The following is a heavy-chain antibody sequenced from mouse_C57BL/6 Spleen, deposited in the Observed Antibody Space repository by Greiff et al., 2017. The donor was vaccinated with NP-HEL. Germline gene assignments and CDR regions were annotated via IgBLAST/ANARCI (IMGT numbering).Heavy chain of an antibody. CDR1: GYSFTGYY. CDR2: INPSTGGT. CDR3: ARTLYDGYYGGYAMDY. Sequence: EVQLQQSGPELVKPGASVKISCKASGYSFTGYYMNWVKQSPEKSLEWIGEINPSTGGTTYNQKVKAKATLTVDKSSSTAYMQLKSLTSEDSAVYYCARTLYDGYYGGYAMDYWGQGTSVTVSS. J-gene: IGHJ4*01. D-gene: IGHD2-3*01. V-gene: IGHV1-42*01.